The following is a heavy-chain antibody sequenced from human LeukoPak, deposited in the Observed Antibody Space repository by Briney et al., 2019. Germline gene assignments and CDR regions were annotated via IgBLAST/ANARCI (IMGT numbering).Heavy chain of an antibody. D-gene: IGHD2-2*03. Sequence: PGGSLRLSCAASGLTFGSYAMHWVRQAPGKGLEYVSAITNDGGTTFYANSVKGRFTISRDNSKNTLFLQMGSLRPEDMAVYYCARVDDFTYDFWGQGTLVTVSS. V-gene: IGHV3-64*01. CDR3: ARVDDFTYDF. CDR2: ITNDGGTT. CDR1: GLTFGSYA. J-gene: IGHJ4*02.